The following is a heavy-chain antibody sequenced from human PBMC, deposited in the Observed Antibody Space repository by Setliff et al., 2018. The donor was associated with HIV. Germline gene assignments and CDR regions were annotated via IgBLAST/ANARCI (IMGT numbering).Heavy chain of an antibody. CDR3: ARTTVRDFGLVITNFDR. D-gene: IGHD3-3*01. V-gene: IGHV4-38-2*01. Sequence: SETLSLTCLVFSYSITDGNYWAWIRQSPGKGLEWIGSIYSTGHTYYNPSHKSRLTMFIDTAKNRFSLKLMSVTAADTAVYYCARTTVRDFGLVITNFDRWGLGTLVTVSS. CDR1: SYSITDGNY. J-gene: IGHJ4*02. CDR2: IYSTGHT.